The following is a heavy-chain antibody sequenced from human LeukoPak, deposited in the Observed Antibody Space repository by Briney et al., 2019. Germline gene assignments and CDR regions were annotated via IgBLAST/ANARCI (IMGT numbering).Heavy chain of an antibody. D-gene: IGHD3-3*01. CDR2: INPNSANT. CDR3: ARGWSWFDY. V-gene: IGHV1-8*02. Sequence: ASVKVSCKASGYTFTSYGINWVRQAPGQGLEWVGWINPNSANTGYAQKFQGRVSMTSNISLSTVYMEINSLTSDDTAVYYCARGWSWFDYWGQGTQVTVSS. J-gene: IGHJ5*01. CDR1: GYTFTSYG.